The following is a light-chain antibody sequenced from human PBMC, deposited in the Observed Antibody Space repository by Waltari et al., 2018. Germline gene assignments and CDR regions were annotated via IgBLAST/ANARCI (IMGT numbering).Light chain of an antibody. CDR2: AAS. V-gene: IGKV3-20*01. CDR1: QSISRY. J-gene: IGKJ1*01. Sequence: EIVLTQSPGTLSSSPGERATLPCRASQSISRYLAWYQQKPGQAPRLLIYAASSRPTGIPDRFSGSGSGTDFSLTISRLEPEDFAVYYCQNHERLPAMFGQGTKVEIK. CDR3: QNHERLPAM.